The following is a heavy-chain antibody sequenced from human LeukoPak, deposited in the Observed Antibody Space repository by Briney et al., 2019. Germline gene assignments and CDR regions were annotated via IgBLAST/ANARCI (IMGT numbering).Heavy chain of an antibody. D-gene: IGHD4-17*01. V-gene: IGHV4-39*07. CDR3: ARAQSEGDYETDDANETFDY. J-gene: IGHJ4*02. CDR1: GGSISSSSYY. CDR2: IYYSGST. Sequence: PSETLSLTCTVSGGSISSSSYYWGWIRQPPGKGLEWIGSIYYSGSTYYNPSLKSRVTISVDTSKNQFSLKLSSVTAADTAVYYCARAQSEGDYETDDANETFDYWGQGTLVTVSS.